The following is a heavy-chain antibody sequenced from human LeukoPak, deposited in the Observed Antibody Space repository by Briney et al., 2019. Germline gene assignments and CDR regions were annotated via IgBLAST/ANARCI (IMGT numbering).Heavy chain of an antibody. V-gene: IGHV4-39*01. CDR1: GGSISSSSYY. Sequence: SETLSLTCTVSGGSISSSSYYWGWIRQPPGKGLEWIGSIYYSGSTYYNPSLKSRVTISVDTSKNQFSLKLSSVTAADTAVYYCARLDYDFWNTFDPWGQGTLVTVSS. D-gene: IGHD3-3*01. J-gene: IGHJ5*02. CDR2: IYYSGST. CDR3: ARLDYDFWNTFDP.